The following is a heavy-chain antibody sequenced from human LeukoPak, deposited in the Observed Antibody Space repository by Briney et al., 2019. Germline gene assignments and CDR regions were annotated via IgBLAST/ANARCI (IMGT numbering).Heavy chain of an antibody. Sequence: PGGSLRLSCAASGFTFSSYWMSWVRQAPGKGLEWVSAISGSGGTTNYADSVKGRLTISRDNSQNTLYLQMNSLRAEDTAVYYCAKRTPYSSGSYYFDYWGQGTLVTVSS. CDR3: AKRTPYSSGSYYFDY. CDR2: ISGSGGTT. D-gene: IGHD3-22*01. CDR1: GFTFSSYW. V-gene: IGHV3-23*01. J-gene: IGHJ4*02.